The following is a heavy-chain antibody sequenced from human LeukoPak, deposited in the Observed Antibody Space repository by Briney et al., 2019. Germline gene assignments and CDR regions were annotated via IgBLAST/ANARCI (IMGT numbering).Heavy chain of an antibody. Sequence: PGGSLRLSCAASGFTFTSHAMSWVRQAPGEGLEWVSSISGSGGSTYYADSVKGRFTISRDNSKNTLYLQMNSLRAEDTAVYYCAKDNPYYYDSSGYYSNWGQGTLVTVSS. CDR3: AKDNPYYYDSSGYYSN. CDR1: GFTFTSHA. CDR2: ISGSGGST. J-gene: IGHJ4*02. D-gene: IGHD3-22*01. V-gene: IGHV3-23*01.